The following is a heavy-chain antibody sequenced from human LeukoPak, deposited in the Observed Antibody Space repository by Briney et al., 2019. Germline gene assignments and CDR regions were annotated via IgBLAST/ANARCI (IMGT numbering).Heavy chain of an antibody. CDR2: IYSGGIT. CDR3: ARDRVED. J-gene: IGHJ4*02. D-gene: IGHD3-10*01. CDR1: GFTVSSNY. Sequence: GGSLRLSCAASGFTVSSNYMSRVRQAPGKGLEWVSVIYSGGITYYADSVKGRFTISRDNSKNTLYLQMNSLRAEDTAMYYCARDRVEDWGQGTLVTVSS. V-gene: IGHV3-53*01.